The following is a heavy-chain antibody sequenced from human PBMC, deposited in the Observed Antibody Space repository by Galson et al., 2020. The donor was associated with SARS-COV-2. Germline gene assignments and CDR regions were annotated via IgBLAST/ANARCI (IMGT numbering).Heavy chain of an antibody. D-gene: IGHD3-3*01. J-gene: IGHJ6*03. CDR3: VRGAEERRIIVVVTYYYTYMDV. Sequence: SETLSLTCAVYGGSFKNYYWTWIRQSPGKGLQWIGEINHRGSTNYDPSLQGRVAMSVDTSKNQFSLRLSFVTAADTAVYYCVRGAEERRIIVVVTYYYTYMDVWGGGTAVTVSS. CDR1: GGSFKNYY. CDR2: INHRGST. V-gene: IGHV4-34*01.